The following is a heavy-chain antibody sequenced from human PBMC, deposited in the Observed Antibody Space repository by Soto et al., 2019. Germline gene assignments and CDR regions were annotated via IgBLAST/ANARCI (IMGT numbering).Heavy chain of an antibody. J-gene: IGHJ6*02. V-gene: IGHV1-46*01. CDR2: FNPTGDTA. Sequence: ASVKVSCKASGYRFTTHYIHWVRQAPGQGLEWMGIFNPTGDTASYAQKLQGRVTMTRDTSTGTAYMELGSLRSEDTAVYYCARGGRIVDTGIGYYYYHAMDVWGRGTTVTVSS. D-gene: IGHD5-18*01. CDR1: GYRFTTHY. CDR3: ARGGRIVDTGIGYYYYHAMDV.